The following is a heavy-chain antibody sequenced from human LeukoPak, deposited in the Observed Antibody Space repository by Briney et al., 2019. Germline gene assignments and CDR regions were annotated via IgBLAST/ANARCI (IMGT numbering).Heavy chain of an antibody. D-gene: IGHD3-10*01. J-gene: IGHJ3*02. CDR2: IRSKAYGGTT. Sequence: PGGSLRLSCTASGFTFGDYAMSWVRQAPGKGLEWVGFIRSKAYGGTTEYAASVKGRFTISRDDSKSIAYLQMNSQKTEDTAVYYCTRSGDYYGSGSYYNVDAFDIWGQGTMVTVSS. CDR1: GFTFGDYA. V-gene: IGHV3-49*04. CDR3: TRSGDYYGSGSYYNVDAFDI.